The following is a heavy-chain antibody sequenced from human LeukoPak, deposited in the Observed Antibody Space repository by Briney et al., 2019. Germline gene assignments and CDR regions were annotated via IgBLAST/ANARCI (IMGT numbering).Heavy chain of an antibody. D-gene: IGHD6-13*01. Sequence: GGSLRLSCAASGFTVSSYGMTWVRQAPGKELEWVSAFSATDGSAQYAESVKGRFTISRDNSKNSLYLQMNSLRDEDTAVYYCAKARIAAAGTGAFDVWGQGTRVTVSS. CDR3: AKARIAAAGTGAFDV. CDR2: FSATDGSA. V-gene: IGHV3-23*01. J-gene: IGHJ3*01. CDR1: GFTVSSYG.